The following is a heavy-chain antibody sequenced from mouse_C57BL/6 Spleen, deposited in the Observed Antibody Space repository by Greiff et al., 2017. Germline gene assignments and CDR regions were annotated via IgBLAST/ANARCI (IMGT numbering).Heavy chain of an antibody. D-gene: IGHD4-1*01. CDR2: INPGSGGT. CDR3: ARGDWGYAMDY. V-gene: IGHV1-54*01. J-gene: IGHJ4*01. Sequence: LQESGAELVRPGTSVKVSCKASGYAFTNYLIEWVKQRPGQGLEWIGVINPGSGGTNYNEKFKGKATLTADKSSSTAYMQLSSLTSEDSAVYFCARGDWGYAMDYWGQGTSVTVSS. CDR1: GYAFTNYL.